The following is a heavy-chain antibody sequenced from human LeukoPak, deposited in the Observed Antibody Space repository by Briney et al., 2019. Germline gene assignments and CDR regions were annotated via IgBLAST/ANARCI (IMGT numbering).Heavy chain of an antibody. CDR1: GFMFSSNW. Sequence: GGSLRLSCAASGFMFSSNWMSWVRLAPGKGLEWVANIKEDGTETYYVDSVKGRFTISRDNAKNSLYLQMNSLRAEDTAVYYCATPLDYYDWSDSHQGGDWGQGTLVTVSS. V-gene: IGHV3-7*03. J-gene: IGHJ4*02. CDR3: ATPLDYYDWSDSHQGGD. CDR2: IKEDGTET. D-gene: IGHD3-22*01.